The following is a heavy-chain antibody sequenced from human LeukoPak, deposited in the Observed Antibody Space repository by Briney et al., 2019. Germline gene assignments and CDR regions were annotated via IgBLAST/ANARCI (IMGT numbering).Heavy chain of an antibody. CDR3: ARGRIEMATIYYYYYMDV. CDR2: MNPNSGNT. J-gene: IGHJ6*03. Sequence: ASVKVSCKASGYTFTSYDINWVRQATGQGLEGKGWMNPNSGNTGYAQKFQGRVTMNRNTSTSTAYMELSSLRSEDTAVYYCARGRIEMATIYYYYYMDVWGKGTTVTVSS. V-gene: IGHV1-8*01. CDR1: GYTFTSYD. D-gene: IGHD5-24*01.